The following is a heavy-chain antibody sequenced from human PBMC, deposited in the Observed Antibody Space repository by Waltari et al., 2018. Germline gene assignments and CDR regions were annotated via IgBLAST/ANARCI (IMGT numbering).Heavy chain of an antibody. CDR2: IFTMGST. D-gene: IGHD1-1*01. CDR3: ARATNWVLEAFDL. Sequence: ELQVVESGGGLIQPGASLRLSCAASGFTVSSTYMAWVRQAPGKGPEWVSVIFTMGSTYHADSVKGRFTISRDNSENTVHLQMKNLTAEDTALDYGARATNWVLEAFDLWGQGTMVTVSP. V-gene: IGHV3-53*01. CDR1: GFTVSSTY. J-gene: IGHJ3*01.